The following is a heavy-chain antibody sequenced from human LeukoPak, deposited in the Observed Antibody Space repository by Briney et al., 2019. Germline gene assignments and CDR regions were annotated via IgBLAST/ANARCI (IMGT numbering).Heavy chain of an antibody. CDR2: IYYSGST. Sequence: SETLSLTCTVSGGSISSSSYYWGWIRQPPGKGLEWIVSIYYSGSTYYNPSLKSRVTISVDTSKNQFSLKLSSVTAAGTAVYYCARLAYDSSGYYRYYFDYWGQGTLVTVSS. J-gene: IGHJ4*02. D-gene: IGHD3-22*01. CDR3: ARLAYDSSGYYRYYFDY. CDR1: GGSISSSSYY. V-gene: IGHV4-39*01.